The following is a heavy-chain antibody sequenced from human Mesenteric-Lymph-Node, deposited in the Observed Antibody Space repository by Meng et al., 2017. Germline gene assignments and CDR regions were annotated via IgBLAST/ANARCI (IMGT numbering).Heavy chain of an antibody. CDR2: IIPIFGTA. J-gene: IGHJ4*02. V-gene: IGHV1-69*05. D-gene: IGHD2-15*01. Sequence: SVKVSCKASGGTFSSYAISWVRQAPGQGLEWMGGIIPIFGTANYAQKFQGRVTITTDESTSTAYMELSSLRSEDTAVYYCATDIVPRYCSLTDCGYWGQGTLVTVSS. CDR1: GGTFSSYA. CDR3: ATDIVPRYCSLTDCGY.